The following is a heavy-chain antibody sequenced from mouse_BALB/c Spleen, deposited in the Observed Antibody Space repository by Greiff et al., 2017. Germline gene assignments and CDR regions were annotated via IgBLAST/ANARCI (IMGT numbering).Heavy chain of an antibody. Sequence: VQLQESGAELVKPGASVKLSCKTSGYTFTSYWIQWVKQRPGQGLGWIGEIFPGTGTTYYNEKFKGKATLTIDTSSSTAYMQLSSLTSEDSAVYFCARTGKRYFDVWGAGTTVTVSS. CDR3: ARTGKRYFDV. CDR1: GYTFTSYW. J-gene: IGHJ1*01. D-gene: IGHD4-1*01. V-gene: IGHV1S132*01. CDR2: IFPGTGTT.